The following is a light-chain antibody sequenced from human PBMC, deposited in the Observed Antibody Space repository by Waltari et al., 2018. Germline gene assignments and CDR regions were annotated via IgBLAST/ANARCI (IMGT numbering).Light chain of an antibody. V-gene: IGLV3-1*01. CDR2: QDD. CDR1: KLRDKY. J-gene: IGLJ1*01. CDR3: QAWDSNTAV. Sequence: SYELTQPPSVSVSPGQTANIACSGDKLRDKYASWYQQKPGHSPVLVIYQDDKRPSGIPERFSGSNSESTATLIISGTQAVDEADYYCQAWDSNTAVFGTGTKVTVL.